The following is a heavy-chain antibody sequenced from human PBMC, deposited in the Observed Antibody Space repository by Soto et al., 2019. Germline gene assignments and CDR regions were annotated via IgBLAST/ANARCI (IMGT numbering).Heavy chain of an antibody. CDR3: ARVGTPIDY. CDR1: GYTFSNFG. CDR2: ISAYNGNT. V-gene: IGHV1-18*01. J-gene: IGHJ4*02. D-gene: IGHD7-27*01. Sequence: QVQLVQSGAEVKKPRASVKDSCKASGYTFSNFGISWVRQAPGQGLEWMGWISAYNGNTNYAQKFQGRVTMPTDTSTTTADMEVRSLRFDDTAVYYCARVGTPIDYWGQGTLVSVSS.